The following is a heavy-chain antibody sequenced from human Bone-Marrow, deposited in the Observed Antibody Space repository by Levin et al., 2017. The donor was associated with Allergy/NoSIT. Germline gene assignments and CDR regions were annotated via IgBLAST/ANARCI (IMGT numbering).Heavy chain of an antibody. J-gene: IGHJ5*02. Sequence: ASVKVSCKASGYTFTGYYMHWVRQAPGQGLEWMGRINPNSGGTNYAQKFQGRVTMTRDTSISTAYMELSRLRSDDTAVYYCARVGYSYGFLNWFDPWGQGTLVTVSS. CDR1: GYTFTGYY. CDR3: ARVGYSYGFLNWFDP. D-gene: IGHD5-18*01. V-gene: IGHV1-2*06. CDR2: INPNSGGT.